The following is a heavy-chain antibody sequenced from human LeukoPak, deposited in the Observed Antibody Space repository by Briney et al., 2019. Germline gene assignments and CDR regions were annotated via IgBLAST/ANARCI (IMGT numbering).Heavy chain of an antibody. CDR1: GYTFTSYA. CDR2: INTNTGNP. Sequence: ASVKVSCKASGYTFTSYAMNWVRQAPGQGLEWMGWINTNTGNPTYAQGFTGRFVFSLDTSVSTAYLQISSLKAEGTAVYYCASGEGSSRAFYYYMAVWGKGTTVTVSS. V-gene: IGHV7-4-1*02. J-gene: IGHJ6*03. D-gene: IGHD6-13*01. CDR3: ASGEGSSRAFYYYMAV.